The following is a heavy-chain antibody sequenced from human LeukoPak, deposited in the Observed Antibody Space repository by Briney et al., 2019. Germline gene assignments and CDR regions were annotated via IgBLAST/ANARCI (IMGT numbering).Heavy chain of an antibody. Sequence: GASVKVSCKASGYSFINNGINWVRQAPGQGLEWVGWISPYNGNTNFAQKLQGRVTMTTDTSTSTAYLELRSLRSDDTAVYYCARGETGNDYWGQGTLVTVSS. D-gene: IGHD1-1*01. CDR2: ISPYNGNT. V-gene: IGHV1-18*01. CDR3: ARGETGNDY. CDR1: GYSFINNG. J-gene: IGHJ4*02.